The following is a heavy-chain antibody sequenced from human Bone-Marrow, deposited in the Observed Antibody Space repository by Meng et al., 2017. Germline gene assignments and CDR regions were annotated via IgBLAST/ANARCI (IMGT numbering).Heavy chain of an antibody. V-gene: IGHV2-5*02. CDR2: IYWDDDK. CDR3: AHRGGGYDWNDGHFDY. D-gene: IGHD1-20*01. J-gene: IGHJ4*02. CDR1: GFSVSNSGVG. Sequence: TCKGACHSLLELTHAPTLTRTFSGFSVSNSGVGVGWIRQPPEESLEWLALIYWDDDKRYNPSLKSRLTITKDTSKNQVVLTMTNMVPVDTATYFCAHRGGGYDWNDGHFDYWGQGTLVTVSS.